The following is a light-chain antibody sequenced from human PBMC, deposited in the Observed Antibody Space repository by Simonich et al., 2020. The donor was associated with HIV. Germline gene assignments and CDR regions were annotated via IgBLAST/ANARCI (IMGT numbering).Light chain of an antibody. V-gene: IGKV2-30*02. CDR1: QNLEHSDGNTH. Sequence: DVVMTQSPLSLPVTLGQPASLSCRSSQNLEHSDGNTHLNWFQQRPGQSPRRLIYKVSNRDSGVPDRFSGSGSGTDFTLRISRVEAEDVGVYYCMQGTHWPTFGQGTKVELK. CDR2: KVS. J-gene: IGKJ1*01. CDR3: MQGTHWPT.